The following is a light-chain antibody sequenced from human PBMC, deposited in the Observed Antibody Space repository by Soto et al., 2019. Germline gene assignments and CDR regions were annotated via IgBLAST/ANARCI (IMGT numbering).Light chain of an antibody. CDR2: DTS. CDR1: QSVGSTY. CDR3: QQYGSSIQT. Sequence: EIVLTQSPGTQSLSPGERATLSCRASQSVGSTYLAWYQQKPGQAPRLLIYDTSNRATGIPARFSGSGSGADFTLTISRLEPQDFAVYYCQQYGSSIQTFGQGTKVDIK. J-gene: IGKJ1*01. V-gene: IGKV3-20*01.